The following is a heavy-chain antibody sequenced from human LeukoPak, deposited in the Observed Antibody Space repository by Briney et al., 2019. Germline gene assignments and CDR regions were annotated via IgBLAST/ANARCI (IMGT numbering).Heavy chain of an antibody. CDR3: ARGPAQQDAFDI. J-gene: IGHJ3*02. CDR1: GGSISSGGYY. CDR2: IYHSGST. V-gene: IGHV4-30-2*01. D-gene: IGHD1/OR15-1a*01. Sequence: PSETLSLTCTVSGGSISSGGYYWSWIRQPPGKGLEWIGYIYHSGSTYYNPSLKSRVTISVDRSKNQFSLKLSSVTAADTAVYYCARGPAQQDAFDIWGQGTMVTVSS.